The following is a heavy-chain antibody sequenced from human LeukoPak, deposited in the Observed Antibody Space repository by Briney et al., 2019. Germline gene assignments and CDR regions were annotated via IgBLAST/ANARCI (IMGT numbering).Heavy chain of an antibody. CDR1: GGSISSSSYY. D-gene: IGHD3-16*02. CDR2: IYYSGST. J-gene: IGHJ4*02. Sequence: SETLSLTCTVSGGSISSSSYYWGWIRQPPGKGLEWIGSIYYSGSTYYNPSLKSRVTISVDTSKNQFSLKLSSVTAADTAVYYCARGYYYDYVWGSYRYLYYFDYWGQGTLVTVSS. CDR3: ARGYYYDYVWGSYRYLYYFDY. V-gene: IGHV4-39*07.